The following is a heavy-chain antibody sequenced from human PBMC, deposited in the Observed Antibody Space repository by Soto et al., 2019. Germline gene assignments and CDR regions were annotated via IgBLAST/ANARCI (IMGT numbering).Heavy chain of an antibody. J-gene: IGHJ5*02. V-gene: IGHV4-59*01. CDR3: ARDQLVATIGWFAP. Sequence: ADFRSLTGPASGLGISSYFRSWVGRPPGKGLEWIGYIYYSGSTNYNPSLKSRVTISVDTSKNQFSLKLSSVTAADTAVYYCARDQLVATIGWFAPWGQGTLVTVTA. CDR1: GLGISSYF. CDR2: IYYSGST. D-gene: IGHD5-12*01.